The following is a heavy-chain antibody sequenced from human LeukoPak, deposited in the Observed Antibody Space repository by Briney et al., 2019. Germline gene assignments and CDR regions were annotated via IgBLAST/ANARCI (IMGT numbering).Heavy chain of an antibody. CDR2: ISGSGDIT. J-gene: IGHJ4*02. D-gene: IGHD3-22*01. V-gene: IGHV3-23*01. CDR3: AKDHPFDYYYATSGYFLY. CDR1: GFTFSSYA. Sequence: GGSLRLSCAASGFTFSSYAMSWVRQAPGKGLEWVSAISGSGDITYLADSVKGRFTISRDNSKNTVYLQMNSLRADDTAVYYCAKDHPFDYYYATSGYFLYWGQGTLVTVSS.